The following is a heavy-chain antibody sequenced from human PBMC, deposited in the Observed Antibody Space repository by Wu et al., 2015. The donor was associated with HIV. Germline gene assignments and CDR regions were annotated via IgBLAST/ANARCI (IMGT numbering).Heavy chain of an antibody. CDR3: ARERSITMVRGGGAFDI. CDR1: GYTFTGYY. V-gene: IGHV1-2*02. J-gene: IGHJ3*02. CDR2: INPNSGGT. D-gene: IGHD3-10*01. Sequence: QVQLVQSGAEVKKPGASVKVSCKASGYTFTGYYMHWVRQAPGQGLEWMGWINPNSGGTNYAQKFQGRVTMTRDTSISTAYMELSRLRSDDTAVYYCARERSITMVRGGGAFDIWGQGTMVTVSS.